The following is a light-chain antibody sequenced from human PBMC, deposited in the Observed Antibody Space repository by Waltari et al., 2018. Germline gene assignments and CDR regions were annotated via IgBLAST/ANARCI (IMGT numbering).Light chain of an antibody. CDR2: VAS. Sequence: DIQLTQSPSSLSASVGDRVTITCRASQGINTYLAWYQQKLGKAPKLLIYVASTLQSGVPSRVSGSGSGTEFTLTISSLQPEDFATYYCQQVKTYPYTFGQGTKLEIK. CDR3: QQVKTYPYT. J-gene: IGKJ2*01. CDR1: QGINTY. V-gene: IGKV1-9*01.